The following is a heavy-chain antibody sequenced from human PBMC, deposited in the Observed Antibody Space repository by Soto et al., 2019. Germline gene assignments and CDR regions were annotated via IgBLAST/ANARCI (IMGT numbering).Heavy chain of an antibody. Sequence: GGSLRLSCAASGFTFSSYGINWVRQAPGKGLEWVSGISGSGDSAHYADSVKGRFTISRDNSKNTLYLQMNSLRAEDTAVYYCAKQAPYSNSWYEIDHWGQGTLVTVSS. CDR2: ISGSGDSA. V-gene: IGHV3-23*01. D-gene: IGHD6-13*01. J-gene: IGHJ4*02. CDR3: AKQAPYSNSWYEIDH. CDR1: GFTFSSYG.